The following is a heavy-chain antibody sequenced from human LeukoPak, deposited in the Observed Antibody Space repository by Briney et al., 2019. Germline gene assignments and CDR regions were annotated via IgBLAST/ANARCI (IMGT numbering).Heavy chain of an antibody. V-gene: IGHV4-4*02. CDR2: IYHSGST. CDR3: ASGLYYYDSSGYYLDY. J-gene: IGHJ4*02. CDR1: GGSISSSNW. Sequence: PSETLSLTCAVSGGSISSSNWWSWVRQPPGKGLEWIGEIYHSGSTNYNPSLKSRVTISVDKSKNQFSLKLSSVTAADTAVYYCASGLYYYDSSGYYLDYWGQGTLVTVSS. D-gene: IGHD3-22*01.